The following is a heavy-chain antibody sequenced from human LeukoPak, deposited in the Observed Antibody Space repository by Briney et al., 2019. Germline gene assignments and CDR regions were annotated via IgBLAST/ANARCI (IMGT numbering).Heavy chain of an antibody. CDR3: AREVYCSSTSCYTGYFQH. CDR1: GFTFSRYW. V-gene: IGHV3-7*01. CDR2: IKQDGSEK. D-gene: IGHD2-2*02. Sequence: GGSLRLSCAASGFTFSRYWMSWVRQAPGKGLEWVANIKQDGSEKYYVDSVKGRFTISGDNAKNSLYLQMNSLRAEDTVVYYCAREVYCSSTSCYTGYFQHWGQGTLVTVSS. J-gene: IGHJ1*01.